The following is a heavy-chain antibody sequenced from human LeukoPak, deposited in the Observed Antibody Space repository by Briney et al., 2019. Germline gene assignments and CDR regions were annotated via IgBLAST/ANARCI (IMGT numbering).Heavy chain of an antibody. J-gene: IGHJ2*01. Sequence: TPSQTLSLTCAVSGGSISSGGYFWNWIRQPPGKGLEWIGYIYHSGSTYYNPSLKSRVTISVDRSKNQFSLKLSSVTAADTAVYYCARSASTHWYFDLWGRGTLVTVSS. CDR2: IYHSGST. CDR3: ARSASTHWYFDL. D-gene: IGHD2-2*01. CDR1: GGSISSGGYF. V-gene: IGHV4-30-2*01.